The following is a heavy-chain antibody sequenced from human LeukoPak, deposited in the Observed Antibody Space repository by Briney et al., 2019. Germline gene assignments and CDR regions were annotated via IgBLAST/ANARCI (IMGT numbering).Heavy chain of an antibody. Sequence: ASVKVSCKASGYTFTSYGISWVRQAPGQGLEWMGWINPNSGGTNYAQKFQGRVTMTRDTSISTAYMELSRLRSDDTAVYYCARVYYDSSGLLDAFDIWGQGTMVTVSS. V-gene: IGHV1-2*02. CDR2: INPNSGGT. J-gene: IGHJ3*02. D-gene: IGHD3-22*01. CDR3: ARVYYDSSGLLDAFDI. CDR1: GYTFTSYG.